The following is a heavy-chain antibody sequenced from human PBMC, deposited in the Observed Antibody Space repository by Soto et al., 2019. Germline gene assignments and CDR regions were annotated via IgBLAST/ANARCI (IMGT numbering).Heavy chain of an antibody. CDR3: AKAPGRVVTAN. V-gene: IGHV3-30*18. J-gene: IGHJ4*02. CDR1: GFTFSSYG. Sequence: QVQLVESGGGVVQPGRSLRLSCAASGFTFSSYGMHWVRQAPGKGLEWVAVISYDGSNKYYADSVKGRCTISRDNSKNTLYLQMNSLRAEDTAVYYCAKAPGRVVTANWGQGTLVTVSS. CDR2: ISYDGSNK. D-gene: IGHD2-21*02.